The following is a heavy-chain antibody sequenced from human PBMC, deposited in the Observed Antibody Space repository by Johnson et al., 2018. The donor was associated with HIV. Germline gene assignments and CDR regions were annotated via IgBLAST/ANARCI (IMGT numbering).Heavy chain of an antibody. J-gene: IGHJ3*01. CDR1: GFTFSSYA. CDR2: ISYDGSNK. Sequence: VHLVESGGGVVQPGRSLRLSCAASGFTFSSYAMHWVRQAPGKGLEWVAVISYDGSNKYYADSVKGRFTVSRDNAKKSLYLQMDSLRVDDTAIYYCARRGGTGYSEPIDFWGQGTMVTVSS. D-gene: IGHD2-15*01. V-gene: IGHV3-30-3*01. CDR3: ARRGGTGYSEPIDF.